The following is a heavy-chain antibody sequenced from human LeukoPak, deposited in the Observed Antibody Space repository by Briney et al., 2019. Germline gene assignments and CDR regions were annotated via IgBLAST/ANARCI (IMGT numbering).Heavy chain of an antibody. D-gene: IGHD4-11*01. Sequence: GGSLRLSCAASGFTFSSYWMSWVRQAPGKGLEWVANIKQDGSEKYYVDSVKGRFTISRDNAKNSLYLQMNSLRAEDTAVYYCARSPRGDYKPPYYFDYWGQGTLVTVSS. CDR2: IKQDGSEK. CDR3: ARSPRGDYKPPYYFDY. CDR1: GFTFSSYW. J-gene: IGHJ4*02. V-gene: IGHV3-7*01.